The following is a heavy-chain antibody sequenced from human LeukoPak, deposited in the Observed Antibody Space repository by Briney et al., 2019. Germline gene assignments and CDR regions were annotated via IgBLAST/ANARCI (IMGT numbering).Heavy chain of an antibody. D-gene: IGHD4-23*01. J-gene: IGHJ6*03. CDR3: AKDGGDNYYYYYSDMDV. CDR2: ICYDGSNK. Sequence: GRTLRLSCAASAFTSSSYGMHWVPQAPGKGLEWVAVICYDGSNKFYADSVKGRFPISRDNSQTTLYLQMNSPTAEYTAVYYCAKDGGDNYYYYYSDMDVWGKGTTVTVSS. V-gene: IGHV3-33*06. CDR1: AFTSSSYG.